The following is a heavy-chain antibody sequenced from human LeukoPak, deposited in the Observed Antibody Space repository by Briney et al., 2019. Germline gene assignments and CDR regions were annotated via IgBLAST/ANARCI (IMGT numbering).Heavy chain of an antibody. J-gene: IGHJ5*02. D-gene: IGHD3-9*01. CDR1: GGSISSSSYY. Sequence: SETLSLTCTVSGGSISSSSYYWGWIRQPPGKGLEWIGNIYYSGSTYYNSSLKSRVTISVDTSKKQFSLKLSSVTAADTAVYYCARLTGYSSESWFDPWGQGTLVTVSS. V-gene: IGHV4-39*07. CDR3: ARLTGYSSESWFDP. CDR2: IYYSGST.